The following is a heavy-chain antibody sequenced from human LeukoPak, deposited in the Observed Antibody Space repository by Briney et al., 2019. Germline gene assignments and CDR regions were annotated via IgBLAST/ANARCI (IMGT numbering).Heavy chain of an antibody. V-gene: IGHV3-30*02. D-gene: IGHD6-25*01. CDR3: ARSGWFDP. Sequence: GSLRLSCAASGFDFSSYGMHWVRQAPGKGLEWVAYIHYDSTTEDYADSVKGRFTISRDNSKNTLYLQMNSLRAEDTAVYYCARSGWFDPWGQGTLVTVSS. J-gene: IGHJ5*02. CDR2: IHYDSTTE. CDR1: GFDFSSYG.